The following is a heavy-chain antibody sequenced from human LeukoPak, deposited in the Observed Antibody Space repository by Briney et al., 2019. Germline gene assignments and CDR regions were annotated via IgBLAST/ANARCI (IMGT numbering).Heavy chain of an antibody. V-gene: IGHV4-30-2*01. CDR2: IYHSGST. CDR1: GGSISSGGYY. D-gene: IGHD6-13*01. J-gene: IGHJ4*02. Sequence: PSETLSLTCTVSGGSISSGGYYWSWIRQPPGKGLEWIGYIYHSGSTYYNPSLKSRVTISVDRSKNQFSLKLSSVTAADTAVYYCARVPGRYSSPSHWGQGTLVTVSS. CDR3: ARVPGRYSSPSH.